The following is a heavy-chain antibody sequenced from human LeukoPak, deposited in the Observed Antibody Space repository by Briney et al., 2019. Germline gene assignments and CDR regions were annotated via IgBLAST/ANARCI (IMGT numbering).Heavy chain of an antibody. CDR3: ASGYSYVNYYYYGMDV. D-gene: IGHD5-18*01. Sequence: GGSLRLSCAASGFTFSDYYMSWIRQAPGKGLEWVSYISSSGSTIYYADSVKGRFTISRDNAKNSLYLQMSSLRAEDTAVYYCASGYSYVNYYYYGMDVWGQGTTVTVSS. J-gene: IGHJ6*02. V-gene: IGHV3-11*01. CDR2: ISSSGSTI. CDR1: GFTFSDYY.